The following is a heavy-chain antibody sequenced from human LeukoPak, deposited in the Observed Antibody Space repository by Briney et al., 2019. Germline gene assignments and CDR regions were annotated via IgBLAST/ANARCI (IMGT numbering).Heavy chain of an antibody. J-gene: IGHJ1*01. Sequence: GEFLKISCKGSGYSFANYWIGWVRQMPGKGLEWMGIIYPGDSDTRYSPSFQGQVTISADKSITPAYLQWSSLKASDTAMYYCAREAVAEDRYFRHWGQGTLVTVSS. CDR2: IYPGDSDT. V-gene: IGHV5-51*01. D-gene: IGHD6-19*01. CDR3: AREAVAEDRYFRH. CDR1: GYSFANYW.